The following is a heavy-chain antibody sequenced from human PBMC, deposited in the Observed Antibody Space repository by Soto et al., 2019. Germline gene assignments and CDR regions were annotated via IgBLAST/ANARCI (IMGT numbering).Heavy chain of an antibody. CDR3: ARVPPWGNSAGDYYIQHYDS. CDR1: GFTFTSYA. J-gene: IGHJ4*02. V-gene: IGHV1-3*01. CDR2: INGGSGNT. Sequence: ASVKVSCKSSGFTFTSYAIHWLRQAPGQRPQWMGWINGGSGNTKYSQDFQGRVTFTRDTFATTTYLELSSLRSEDTAVYYCARVPPWGNSAGDYYIQHYDSWGQGTPVTVSS. D-gene: IGHD3-10*01.